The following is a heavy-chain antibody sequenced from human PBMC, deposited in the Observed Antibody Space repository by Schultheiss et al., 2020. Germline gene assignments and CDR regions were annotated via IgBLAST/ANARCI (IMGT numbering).Heavy chain of an antibody. CDR1: GFTFSSYW. V-gene: IGHV3-48*04. J-gene: IGHJ4*02. CDR3: ASGGGWSPNDY. Sequence: EGSLRLSCAASGFTFSSYWMSWVRQAPGKGLEWVSYISNSGSNTNYADSVKGRFAISRDNAKNSLYLQMNTLRAEDTAVYYCASGGGWSPNDYWGQGTLVTVSS. D-gene: IGHD6-19*01. CDR2: ISNSGSNT.